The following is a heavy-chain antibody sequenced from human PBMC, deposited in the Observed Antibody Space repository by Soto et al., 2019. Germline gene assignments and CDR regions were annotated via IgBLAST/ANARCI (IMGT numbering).Heavy chain of an antibody. CDR2: SSDRGGST. CDR1: GFTFSTYA. V-gene: IGHV3-23*01. CDR3: AKEGAHGIFRFHH. Sequence: EVQRWEAGVGLVQPGGSLRLSCAASGFTFSTYAISWVRQAPGKGLEWVSTSSDRGGSTYYADSVKGRFNISRDHSKNTLYPEMNSLRAEDTAVYYGAKEGAHGIFRFHHWVQGTLGTVT. D-gene: IGHD1-20*01. J-gene: IGHJ1*01.